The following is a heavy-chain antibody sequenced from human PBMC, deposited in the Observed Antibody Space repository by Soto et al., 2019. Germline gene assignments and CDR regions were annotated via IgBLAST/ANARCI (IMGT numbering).Heavy chain of an antibody. CDR3: AKHQFSMVRGISPFDY. CDR1: GFTFSSND. V-gene: IGHV3-23*01. J-gene: IGHJ4*02. Sequence: EVQLLESGGGLVQPGGALRLSCAASGFTFSSNDMTWVRQAPGKGLEWVSTISSSGAFTYHADSVKGRFTISRDSSKNTVYLQMNSLRAEDTAVYYCAKHQFSMVRGISPFDYWGQGTLVTVSS. CDR2: ISSSGAFT. D-gene: IGHD3-10*01.